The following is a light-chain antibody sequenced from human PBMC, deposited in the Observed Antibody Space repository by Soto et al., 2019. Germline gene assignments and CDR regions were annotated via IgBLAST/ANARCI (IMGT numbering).Light chain of an antibody. J-gene: IGLJ1*01. Sequence: QSMLTEPGFVSGSRARWITISCTGTNSDVGGYNYVSWYQQHPGKAPKFMIYDVSSRPSGVSDRFSGSKSGNTASLTISGLQAEDEADYYCSSYTTSNTRQIVFGTGTKVTVL. V-gene: IGLV2-14*01. CDR2: DVS. CDR1: NSDVGGYNY. CDR3: SSYTTSNTRQIV.